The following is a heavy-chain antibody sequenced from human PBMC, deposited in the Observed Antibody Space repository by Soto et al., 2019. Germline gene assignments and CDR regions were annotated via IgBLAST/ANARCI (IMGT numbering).Heavy chain of an antibody. V-gene: IGHV3-7*03. J-gene: IGHJ4*02. CDR3: ATGYTYGPDY. CDR1: KFSFSSYW. CDR2: IKQDGSEK. D-gene: IGHD5-18*01. Sequence: TGGSLRLSCAASKFSFSSYWMHWVRQAPGKGLEWVANIKQDGSEKYYVDSVKGRFTISRDNAQNSLYLQMNSLRTEDTAVYYCATGYTYGPDYWGQGTLVTVSS.